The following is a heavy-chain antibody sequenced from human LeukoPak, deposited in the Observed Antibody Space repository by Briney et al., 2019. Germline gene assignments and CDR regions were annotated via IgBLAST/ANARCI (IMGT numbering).Heavy chain of an antibody. V-gene: IGHV1-2*02. Sequence: ASVKVSCKASGYTFTGYYMHWVRQAPGQGLEWMGWINPNSGGTNYAQMFQGRVTMTRDTSISTAYMELSRLRSDDTAVYYCARCSRSWYDAFDIWGQGTMVTVSS. CDR2: INPNSGGT. J-gene: IGHJ3*02. CDR3: ARCSRSWYDAFDI. D-gene: IGHD6-13*01. CDR1: GYTFTGYY.